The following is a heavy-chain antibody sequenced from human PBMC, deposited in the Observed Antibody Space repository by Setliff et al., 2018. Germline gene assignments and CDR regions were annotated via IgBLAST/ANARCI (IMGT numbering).Heavy chain of an antibody. Sequence: KPSETLSLTCSVSGGSVYRDGYYWTGIRHHPGKGLEWIGYMYFNGNTYYNPSLESRVIISSDTSETQFSLGLTSVTTADTAVYFCARVFGHSGHPNYNRYYFMDVWGKGTPVTVSS. D-gene: IGHD3-10*01. V-gene: IGHV4-31*03. CDR3: ARVFGHSGHPNYNRYYFMDV. CDR2: MYFNGNT. J-gene: IGHJ6*04. CDR1: GGSVYRDGYY.